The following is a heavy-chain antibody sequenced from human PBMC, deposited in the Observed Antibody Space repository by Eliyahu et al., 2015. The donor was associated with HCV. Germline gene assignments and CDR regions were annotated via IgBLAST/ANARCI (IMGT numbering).Heavy chain of an antibody. J-gene: IGHJ4*02. Sequence: EVQLVESGGGLIQPGGSLRLSCAASGFTVSSNYMSWVRQAPGKGLEWVSVIYSGGSTYYADSVKGRFTISRDNSKNTLYLQMNSLRAEDTAVYYCASGGSYYDLGFDYWGQGTLVTVSS. V-gene: IGHV3-53*01. D-gene: IGHD1-26*01. CDR2: IYSGGST. CDR1: GFTVSSNY. CDR3: ASGGSYYDLGFDY.